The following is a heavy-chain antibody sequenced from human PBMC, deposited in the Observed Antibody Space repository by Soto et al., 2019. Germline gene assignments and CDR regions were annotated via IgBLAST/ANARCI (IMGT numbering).Heavy chain of an antibody. J-gene: IGHJ4*02. D-gene: IGHD3-10*01. Sequence: EVQLLESGGGLVQPGGSLRLSCAASGFTFSSYTMNWVRQAPGKGLEWVSAIRNSGDSTYYADSVEGRFTISRDNSKSAQYLQMNVLRVEDKAVYYCSKDSGSGADDYWGQGTVVTVSS. CDR2: IRNSGDST. CDR3: SKDSGSGADDY. V-gene: IGHV3-23*01. CDR1: GFTFSSYT.